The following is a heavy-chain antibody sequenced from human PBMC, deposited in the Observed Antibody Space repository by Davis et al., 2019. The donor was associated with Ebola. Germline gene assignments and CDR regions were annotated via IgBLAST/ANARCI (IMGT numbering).Heavy chain of an antibody. CDR3: ARVGVDRDWYLDY. Sequence: PGGSLRLSCAASGFTFSSYWMSWVRQAPGKGLEWVSVIYSGGSTYYADSVKGRFTISRDNSKNTLYLQMNSLRAEDTAVYYCARVGVDRDWYLDYWGQGTLVTVSS. D-gene: IGHD3/OR15-3a*01. CDR2: IYSGGST. V-gene: IGHV3-53*01. CDR1: GFTFSSYW. J-gene: IGHJ4*02.